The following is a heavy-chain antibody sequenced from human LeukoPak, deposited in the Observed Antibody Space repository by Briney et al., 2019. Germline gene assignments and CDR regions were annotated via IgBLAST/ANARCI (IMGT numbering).Heavy chain of an antibody. CDR2: IFHTGNT. CDR1: GDSITSYF. Sequence: SSETLSLTCTVSGDSITSYFWSWIRQPPGKGLEWIGYIFHTGNTNYNPSLKSRLTISVDMSKNQFSLKLSSVTAADTAVYYCARLVVDFWSDSHFYYMDVWGKGTTVTVSS. J-gene: IGHJ6*03. D-gene: IGHD3-3*01. CDR3: ARLVVDFWSDSHFYYMDV. V-gene: IGHV4-59*01.